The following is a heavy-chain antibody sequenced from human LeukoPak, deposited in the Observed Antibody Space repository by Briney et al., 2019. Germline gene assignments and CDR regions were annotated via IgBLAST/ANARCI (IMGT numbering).Heavy chain of an antibody. J-gene: IGHJ3*02. CDR1: VGTFSSYA. Sequence: SVKVSCKASVGTFSSYAISWVRQAPGQGLEWMGGIIPIFGTANYAQKFQGRVTITADESTSTAYMELSSLRSEDTAVYYCARRKGAVAGTYAFDIWGQGTMVTVSS. CDR3: ARRKGAVAGTYAFDI. V-gene: IGHV1-69*13. CDR2: IIPIFGTA. D-gene: IGHD6-19*01.